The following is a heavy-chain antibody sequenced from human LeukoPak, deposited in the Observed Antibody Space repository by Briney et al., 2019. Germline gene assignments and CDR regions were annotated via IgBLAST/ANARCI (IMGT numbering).Heavy chain of an antibody. CDR2: IYYGGST. Sequence: SETLSLTCPVSGDSISSSSDFWGWIRQPPGKGLEWIGSIYYGGSTNYNPSLKSRVTISVDTSRNEFSVRLNSVTAADTAVYYCARGGSNAWYIDYWGQGTLVTVSS. CDR3: ARGGSNAWYIDY. D-gene: IGHD6-19*01. CDR1: GDSISSSSDF. V-gene: IGHV4-39*07. J-gene: IGHJ4*02.